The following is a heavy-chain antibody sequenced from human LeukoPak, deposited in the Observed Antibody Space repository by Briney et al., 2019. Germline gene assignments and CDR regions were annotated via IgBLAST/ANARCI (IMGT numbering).Heavy chain of an antibody. D-gene: IGHD2-15*01. CDR3: ARGPVVVAATMPTDY. CDR2: IGSSSSTI. V-gene: IGHV3-48*01. Sequence: PGGSLRLSCAASGFTFSSYSMNWVRQAPGKGLEWVSYIGSSSSTIYYADSVKGRFTISRDNAKNSLYLQMNSLRAEDTAVYYCARGPVVVAATMPTDYWGQGTLVTVSS. CDR1: GFTFSSYS. J-gene: IGHJ4*02.